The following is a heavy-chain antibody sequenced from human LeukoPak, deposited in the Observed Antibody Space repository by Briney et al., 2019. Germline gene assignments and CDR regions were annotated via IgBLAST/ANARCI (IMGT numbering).Heavy chain of an antibody. CDR2: IYHSEST. Sequence: SETLSLTCAVSGYSISSGYYWGWIRQPPGKGLEWIGSIYHSESTYYNPSLKSRVTISVDTSKNQFSLKLSSVTAADTAVYYCARHRVAGTSNWFDPWGQGTLVTVSS. D-gene: IGHD6-19*01. J-gene: IGHJ5*02. CDR3: ARHRVAGTSNWFDP. V-gene: IGHV4-38-2*01. CDR1: GYSISSGYY.